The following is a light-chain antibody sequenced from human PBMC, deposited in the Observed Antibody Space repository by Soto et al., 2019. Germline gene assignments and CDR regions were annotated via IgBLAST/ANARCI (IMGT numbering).Light chain of an antibody. CDR2: EVS. CDR3: SSYTGSSYV. V-gene: IGLV2-8*01. Sequence: QSALTKPPSASGSPGQSVTISCTGTGSDVGDYNYVSWYQQHPGKAPKLMIYEVSKRPSGVPDRFSGSKSGNTASLTVSGLQAEDEANYYCSSYTGSSYVFGTGTKLTVL. J-gene: IGLJ1*01. CDR1: GSDVGDYNY.